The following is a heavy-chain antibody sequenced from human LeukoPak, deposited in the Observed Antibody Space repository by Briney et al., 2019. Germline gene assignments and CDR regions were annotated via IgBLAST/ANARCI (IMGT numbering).Heavy chain of an antibody. J-gene: IGHJ4*02. D-gene: IGHD6-13*01. CDR3: AKDRGIAAAGFDY. Sequence: GRSLRLSWAAAGFTFDDYAMHWVRQAPGKCLEWVSGISWNSGSIGYADSVKGRFTISRDNAKNPLYLQMNSLRAEDTALYYCAKDRGIAAAGFDYWGKGTLVTVSP. CDR1: GFTFDDYA. CDR2: ISWNSGSI. V-gene: IGHV3-9*01.